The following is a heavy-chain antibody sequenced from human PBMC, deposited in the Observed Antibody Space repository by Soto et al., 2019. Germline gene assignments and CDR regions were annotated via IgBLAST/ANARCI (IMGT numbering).Heavy chain of an antibody. CDR3: ATGPGWDSSGYYPDY. V-gene: IGHV5-51*01. D-gene: IGHD3-22*01. CDR1: GYSFTSYW. CDR2: IYPGDSDT. J-gene: IGHJ4*02. Sequence: GESLKISCKGSGYSFTSYWIGWVRQMPGKGLEWMGIIYPGDSDTRYSPSFQGQVTISADKSISTAYLQWSSLKASDTAMYYCATGPGWDSSGYYPDYWGQGTLVTVSS.